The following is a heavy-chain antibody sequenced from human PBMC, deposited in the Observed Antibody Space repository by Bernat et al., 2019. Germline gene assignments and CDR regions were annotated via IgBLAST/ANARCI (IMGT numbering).Heavy chain of an antibody. J-gene: IGHJ1*01. V-gene: IGHV3-23*01. Sequence: EVQLLESGGGLVQPGGSLRLSCAASGFTFSSYAMSWVRQAPGKGLEWVSAISGTGGRTYYTDSVKGRFTISRDNSKNTLFLQMNSLRAEDTAIYYCAKDQYGDTIVVAPGEHWGQGTLVTVSS. D-gene: IGHD3-22*01. CDR1: GFTFSSYA. CDR3: AKDQYGDTIVVAPGEH. CDR2: ISGTGGRT.